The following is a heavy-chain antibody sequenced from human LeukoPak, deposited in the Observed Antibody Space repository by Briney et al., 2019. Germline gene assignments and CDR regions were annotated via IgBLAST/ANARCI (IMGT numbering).Heavy chain of an antibody. V-gene: IGHV3-48*03. CDR2: ISSSGSTI. CDR1: RFPYSRYE. J-gene: IGHJ3*02. CDR3: ASLYGSYDAFHI. D-gene: IGHD5-24*01. Sequence: GGSLRLFCTPSRFPYSRYEMNWAPHAPGKGLEWVSYISSSGSTIYYADSVKGRFTISRDNAKNSLYLQMNSLRAEDTAVYYCASLYGSYDAFHIWAQGTMVSVSS.